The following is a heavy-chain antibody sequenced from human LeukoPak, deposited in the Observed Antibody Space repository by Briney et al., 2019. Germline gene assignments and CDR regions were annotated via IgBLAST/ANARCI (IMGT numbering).Heavy chain of an antibody. Sequence: GGSLRLSCAASGFIVSDNYMSWVRQAPGKGLEWVSAISGSGGSTYYADSVKGRFTISRDNSKNTLYLQMNSLRAEDTAVYYCAKDREYQLLPGNWFDPWGQGTLVTVSS. CDR2: ISGSGGST. J-gene: IGHJ5*02. CDR3: AKDREYQLLPGNWFDP. V-gene: IGHV3-23*01. CDR1: GFIVSDNY. D-gene: IGHD2-2*01.